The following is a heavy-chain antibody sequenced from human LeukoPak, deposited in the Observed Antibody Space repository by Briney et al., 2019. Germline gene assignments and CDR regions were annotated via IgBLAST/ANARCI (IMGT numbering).Heavy chain of an antibody. Sequence: PSETLSLTCAVSGGSISSGGYSWSWLRQPPGKGLEWIGYIYHSGSTYYNPSLKSRVTKSVDRSKNQFSLKLSSGTAADTAVYYCARGLEGVDDAFDIWGQGTMVTVSS. J-gene: IGHJ3*02. V-gene: IGHV4-30-2*01. CDR1: GGSISSGGYS. D-gene: IGHD3-10*01. CDR3: ARGLEGVDDAFDI. CDR2: IYHSGST.